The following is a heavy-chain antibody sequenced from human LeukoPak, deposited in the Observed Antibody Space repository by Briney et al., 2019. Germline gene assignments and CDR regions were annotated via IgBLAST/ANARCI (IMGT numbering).Heavy chain of an antibody. CDR1: GGSFSGYY. Sequence: SETLSLTCAVYGGSFSGYYWSWIRQPPGKGLEWIGEINHSGSTNYNPSLKSRVTISVDTSKNQFSLKVSSVTAADTAVYYCARVFDSGSQAYFYYMDVWGKGTTVTIFS. CDR2: INHSGST. V-gene: IGHV4-34*01. CDR3: ARVFDSGSQAYFYYMDV. D-gene: IGHD3-10*01. J-gene: IGHJ6*03.